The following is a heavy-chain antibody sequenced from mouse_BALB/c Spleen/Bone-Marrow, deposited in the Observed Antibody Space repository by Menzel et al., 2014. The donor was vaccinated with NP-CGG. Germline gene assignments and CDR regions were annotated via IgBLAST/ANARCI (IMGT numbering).Heavy chain of an antibody. CDR1: GYTFTNYW. CDR3: ARGRTTVVSDY. CDR2: IEPSDSYT. D-gene: IGHD1-1*01. Sequence: VQLQQSGAEVVKPGASVKVSCKASGYTFTNYWMQWVKQRPGQGLEWIGEIEPSDSYTNYNQNFKGKAKLTVDKSSSTAYMQLSSLTSEDSAVYYCARGRTTVVSDYWGQGTSLTVSS. J-gene: IGHJ2*02. V-gene: IGHV1-69*02.